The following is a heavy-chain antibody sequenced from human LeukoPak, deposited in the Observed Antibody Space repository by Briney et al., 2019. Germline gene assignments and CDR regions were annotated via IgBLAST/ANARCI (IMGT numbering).Heavy chain of an antibody. D-gene: IGHD1-14*01. Sequence: PGGSLRLSCVASAFTFSSYWMHWVRQAPGKGLVWVSRINSDGRSITYADSVKGRCTISRDNAKNTLYLQMNSLTAEDTAVYYCVRARAELGDHFDSWGQGTLVTVSS. CDR1: AFTFSSYW. J-gene: IGHJ4*02. CDR2: INSDGRSI. CDR3: VRARAELGDHFDS. V-gene: IGHV3-74*01.